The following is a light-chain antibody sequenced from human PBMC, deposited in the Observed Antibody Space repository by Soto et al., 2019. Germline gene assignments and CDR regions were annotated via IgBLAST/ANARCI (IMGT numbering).Light chain of an antibody. CDR1: SSNIGSNY. CDR3: ATWDDSLSGPV. V-gene: IGLV1-47*01. J-gene: IGLJ2*01. Sequence: QSVLTQPPSASGTPGQSVTISCSGSSSNIGSNYVYWYQQYPGTAPRLLIYRNDQRPSGVPDRFSGSKSGTSASLAISGLRSEDEADYHCATWDDSLSGPVFGGGTKVTVL. CDR2: RND.